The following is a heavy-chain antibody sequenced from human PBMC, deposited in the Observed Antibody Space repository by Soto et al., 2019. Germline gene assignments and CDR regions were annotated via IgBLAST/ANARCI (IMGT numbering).Heavy chain of an antibody. V-gene: IGHV4-34*01. J-gene: IGHJ4*02. Sequence: QVQLQQWGAGLLKPSETLSLTCAVYGGSFSGYYWSWIRQPPGKGLEWIGEINHSGSTNYNPSLKSRVTISVGTSKNQFSLKLSSVTAADTAVYYCARGGWEVRFDDWGQGTLVTVSS. D-gene: IGHD1-26*01. CDR3: ARGGWEVRFDD. CDR1: GGSFSGYY. CDR2: INHSGST.